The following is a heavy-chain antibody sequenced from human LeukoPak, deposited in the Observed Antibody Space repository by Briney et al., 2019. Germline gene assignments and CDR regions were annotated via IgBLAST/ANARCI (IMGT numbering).Heavy chain of an antibody. CDR2: INPNSGGT. D-gene: IGHD3-22*01. V-gene: IGHV1-2*02. J-gene: IGHJ5*02. CDR3: ACTRKYDSSGYYREWFDP. Sequence: ASVKVSCKASGYTFTGYYMHWVRQAPGQGLEWMGWINPNSGGTNYAQKFQGRVTMTRDTSISTAYMELSRLRSDDTAVYYCACTRKYDSSGYYREWFDPWGQGTLVTVSS. CDR1: GYTFTGYY.